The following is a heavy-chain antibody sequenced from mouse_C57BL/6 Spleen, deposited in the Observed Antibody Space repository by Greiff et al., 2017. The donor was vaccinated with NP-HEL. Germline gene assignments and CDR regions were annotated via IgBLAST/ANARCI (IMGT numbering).Heavy chain of an antibody. CDR2: INPSNGGT. J-gene: IGHJ2*01. V-gene: IGHV1-53*01. Sequence: QVQLKQSGTELVKPGASVKLSCKASGYTFTSYWMHWVKQRPGQGLEWIGNINPSNGGTNYNEKFKSKATLTVDKSSSTAYMQLSSLTSEDSAVYYCARNVRYGRNYFDYWGQGTTLTVSS. CDR1: GYTFTSYW. D-gene: IGHD1-1*01. CDR3: ARNVRYGRNYFDY.